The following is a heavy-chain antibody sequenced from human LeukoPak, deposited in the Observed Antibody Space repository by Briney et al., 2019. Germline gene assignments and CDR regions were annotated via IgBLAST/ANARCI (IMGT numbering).Heavy chain of an antibody. CDR1: GFTFSSYS. V-gene: IGHV3-48*04. D-gene: IGHD3-22*01. J-gene: IGHJ4*02. CDR2: ISSSSSTI. Sequence: GGSLRLSCAASGFTFSSYSMNWVRQAPGKGLEWVSYISSSSSTIYYADSVKGRFTISRDNAKNFVYLQMNSLRTEDTAFYYCAKDYDSSGYYLTFDYWGQGTLVTVSS. CDR3: AKDYDSSGYYLTFDY.